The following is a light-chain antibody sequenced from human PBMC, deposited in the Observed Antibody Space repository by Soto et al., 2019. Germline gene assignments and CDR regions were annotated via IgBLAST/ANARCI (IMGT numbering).Light chain of an antibody. Sequence: EIVLTQSPGTLSLSPGDRATLSCRASQSVYNNLAWYQQKPGQAPRLLIYDASTRATAIPARFSGSGSGTEFNLTVTSLQSEDVAVYYCQQYNNWPLYTFGQGTKVDIK. V-gene: IGKV3-15*01. CDR2: DAS. J-gene: IGKJ2*01. CDR3: QQYNNWPLYT. CDR1: QSVYNN.